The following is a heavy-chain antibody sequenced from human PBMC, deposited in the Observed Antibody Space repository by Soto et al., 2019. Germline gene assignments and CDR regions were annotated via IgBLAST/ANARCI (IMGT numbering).Heavy chain of an antibody. V-gene: IGHV1-58*01. CDR1: GFTFTSSA. J-gene: IGHJ6*02. CDR2: IVVGSGNT. Sequence: SVKVSCKAPGFTFTSSAVQWVRQARGQRLEWIGWIVVGSGNTNYAQKFQERVTITRDMSTSTAYMELSSLRSEDTAVYYCAAGGEWLRSGYYYYYGMDVWGQGTKVTVSS. CDR3: AAGGEWLRSGYYYYYGMDV. D-gene: IGHD3-3*01.